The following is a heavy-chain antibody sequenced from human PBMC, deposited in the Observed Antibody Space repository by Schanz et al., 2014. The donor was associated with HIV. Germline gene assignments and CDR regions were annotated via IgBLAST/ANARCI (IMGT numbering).Heavy chain of an antibody. D-gene: IGHD3-22*01. CDR2: IWNDGTSK. J-gene: IGHJ4*02. CDR3: AKDRRRDYYYESSGYLDF. CDR1: GFTFSNYA. V-gene: IGHV3-33*06. Sequence: QVHLVESGGGVVQPGTSLRLSCAASGFTFSNYAIHWVRQAPGKGLEGVTLIWNDGTSKYYADSVKGRFIISRDISKRTVYLQMNSLGAEDTAIYFCAKDRRRDYYYESSGYLDFWGQGTLVTVSS.